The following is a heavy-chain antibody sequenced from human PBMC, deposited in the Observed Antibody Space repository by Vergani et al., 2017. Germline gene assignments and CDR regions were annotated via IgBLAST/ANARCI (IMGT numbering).Heavy chain of an antibody. J-gene: IGHJ5*02. CDR1: GGSISSYY. V-gene: IGHV4-59*12. Sequence: QVQLQESGPGLVKPSETLSLTCTVSGGSISSYYWSWIRQPPGKGLEWIGYIYYSGSTNYNPSLKSRVTISVDTSKNQFSLKLSSVTAADTAVYYCARDDGGSYINWFDPWGQGTLVTVSS. CDR2: IYYSGST. CDR3: ARDDGGSYINWFDP. D-gene: IGHD1-26*01.